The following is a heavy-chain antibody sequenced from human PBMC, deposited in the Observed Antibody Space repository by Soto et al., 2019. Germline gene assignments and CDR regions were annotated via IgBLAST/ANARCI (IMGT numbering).Heavy chain of an antibody. CDR1: GGSISNYY. Sequence: SETLSLTCTVSGGSISNYYWSWIRQPPGKGLEWIGYFYYTGITNYNPSLKSRITMSVDTSKNQFSLKLSSVTAADTAVYYCASMSLEDDYGDYWKVFDYWGQGTLVTVSS. V-gene: IGHV4-59*08. CDR2: FYYTGIT. J-gene: IGHJ4*02. D-gene: IGHD4-17*01. CDR3: ASMSLEDDYGDYWKVFDY.